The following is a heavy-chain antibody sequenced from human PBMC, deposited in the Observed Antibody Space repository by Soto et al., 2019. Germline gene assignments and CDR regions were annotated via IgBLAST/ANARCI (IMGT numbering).Heavy chain of an antibody. Sequence: ASVKVSCKASGYTFTGYYMHWVRQAPGQGLEWMGWINPNSGGTSYAQKFQGRVTMTRDTSISTAYMELSRLRSDDTAVYYCARPLRGWYVFDYWGQGTLVTVSS. CDR3: ARPLRGWYVFDY. CDR2: INPNSGGT. CDR1: GYTFTGYY. D-gene: IGHD6-19*01. V-gene: IGHV1-2*02. J-gene: IGHJ4*02.